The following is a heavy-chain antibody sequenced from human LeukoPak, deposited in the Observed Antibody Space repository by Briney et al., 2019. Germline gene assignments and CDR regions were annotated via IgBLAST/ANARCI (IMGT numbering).Heavy chain of an antibody. V-gene: IGHV4-34*01. CDR3: ARGTGWFDP. CDR2: INHSGST. J-gene: IGHJ5*02. Sequence: SETLSLTCAVYGGSFSGYYWSWIRQPPGKGLEWIGEINHSGSTNYNPSFKSRVTISVDTSKNQFSLKLSSVTAADTAVYYCARGTGWFDPWGQGTLVTVSS. CDR1: GGSFSGYY.